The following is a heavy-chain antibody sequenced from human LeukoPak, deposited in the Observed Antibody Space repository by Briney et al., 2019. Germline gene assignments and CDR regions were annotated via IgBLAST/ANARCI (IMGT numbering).Heavy chain of an antibody. J-gene: IGHJ6*02. CDR3: ARDVPPTMVRGPRYYYYGMDV. V-gene: IGHV4-39*07. CDR1: GGSLSSYY. Sequence: SETLSLTCTVSGGSLSSYYWGWIRQPPGKGLEWIGSIYYSGSTYYNPSLKSRVTISVDTSKNQFSLKLSSVTAADTAVYYCARDVPPTMVRGPRYYYYGMDVWGQGTTVTVSS. D-gene: IGHD3-10*01. CDR2: IYYSGST.